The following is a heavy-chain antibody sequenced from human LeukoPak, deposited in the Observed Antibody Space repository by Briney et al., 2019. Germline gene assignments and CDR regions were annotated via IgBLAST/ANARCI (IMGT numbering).Heavy chain of an antibody. CDR2: INHSGST. CDR1: GGSFSGYY. D-gene: IGHD2-8*02. CDR3: ARFYCNYYYYMDV. V-gene: IGHV4-34*01. Sequence: SETLSLTCAVYGGSFSGYYWSWIRQPPGKGLEWIGEINHSGSTNYNPSLKSRVTISVDTSKNQFSLKLSSVTAADTTVYYCARFYCNYYYYMDVWGKGTTVTVSS. J-gene: IGHJ6*03.